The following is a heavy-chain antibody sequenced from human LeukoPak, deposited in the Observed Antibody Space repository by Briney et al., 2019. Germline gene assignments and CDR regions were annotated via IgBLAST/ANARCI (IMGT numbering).Heavy chain of an antibody. V-gene: IGHV3-7*01. D-gene: IGHD6-19*01. J-gene: IGHJ4*02. CDR2: IKEDGSEK. Sequence: SGGSLRLSCAASGFTFSRYWMSWVRQAPGKGLEWVGKIKEDGSEKYYADSVRGRLTISRDNAKNSLYLQINSLRADDTGVYYCTREIAVAGDYWGQGTLDTVSS. CDR1: GFTFSRYW. CDR3: TREIAVAGDY.